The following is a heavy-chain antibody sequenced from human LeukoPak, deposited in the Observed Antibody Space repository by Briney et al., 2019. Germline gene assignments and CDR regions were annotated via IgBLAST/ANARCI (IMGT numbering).Heavy chain of an antibody. CDR2: IYYSGST. D-gene: IGHD3-22*01. Sequence: SETLSLTCTVSGGSISSYYWSWIRQPPGKGLEWIGYIYYSGSTNYNPSLKSRVTISVDTSKNQFSLKLSSVTAADTAVYYCARHTPYYYDTSGYPDYWGQGTLVIVSS. CDR1: GGSISSYY. V-gene: IGHV4-59*01. CDR3: ARHTPYYYDTSGYPDY. J-gene: IGHJ4*02.